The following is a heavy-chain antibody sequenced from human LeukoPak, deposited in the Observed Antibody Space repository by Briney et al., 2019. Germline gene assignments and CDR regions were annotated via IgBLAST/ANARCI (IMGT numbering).Heavy chain of an antibody. Sequence: ASVKVSCKASGYTFTGYYMHWVRQAPGQGLEWMGWINPNSGGTNYAQKFQGRVTMTRDTSISTAYMELRSLRSDDTAVYYCARDLHGSGSYYNPPTEWFDPWGQGTLVTVSS. CDR2: INPNSGGT. V-gene: IGHV1-2*02. D-gene: IGHD3-10*01. J-gene: IGHJ5*02. CDR3: ARDLHGSGSYYNPPTEWFDP. CDR1: GYTFTGYY.